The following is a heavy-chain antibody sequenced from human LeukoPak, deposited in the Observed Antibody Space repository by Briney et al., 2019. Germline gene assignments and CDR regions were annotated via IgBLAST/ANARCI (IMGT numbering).Heavy chain of an antibody. Sequence: GGSLRLSCAASGFTFSSYGMHWVRQAPGKGLEWVAVISYDGSNKYYADSVKGRFTISRDNSKNTLYLQMNSLRAKDTAVYHCAKFWSGHLVPPYADHWGQGTLVTVSS. CDR3: AKFWSGHLVPPYADH. J-gene: IGHJ4*02. CDR2: ISYDGSNK. D-gene: IGHD6-25*01. CDR1: GFTFSSYG. V-gene: IGHV3-30*18.